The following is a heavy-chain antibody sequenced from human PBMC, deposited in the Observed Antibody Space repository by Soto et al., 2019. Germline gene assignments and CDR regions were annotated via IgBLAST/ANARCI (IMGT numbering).Heavy chain of an antibody. J-gene: IGHJ4*02. CDR1: GYTFSNFW. CDR2: IYPGDHET. V-gene: IGHV5-51*01. D-gene: IGHD6-13*01. CDR3: ARSPRSSPYFDY. Sequence: LGESLKISCQSSGYTFSNFWIGWVRQLPGKGLEWMGIIYPGDHETRYSPSFHGKVTISADRSINTAYLQWSSLEASDTAFYFCARSPRSSPYFDYWGQGALVTVSS.